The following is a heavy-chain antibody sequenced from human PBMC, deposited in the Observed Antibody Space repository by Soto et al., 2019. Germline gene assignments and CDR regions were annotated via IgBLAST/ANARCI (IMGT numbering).Heavy chain of an antibody. V-gene: IGHV1-18*01. CDR1: GYPFTTYG. CDR3: AGGGYAKLLYYPSSYYYGMDV. Sequence: ASVKVSCKASGYPFTTYGSSWVRQAPGQGLEWMGWISGYNGDTNYAENFRERVTITRDTSTSTAYMEVTGLRSEDTAVYYCAGGGYAKLLYYPSSYYYGMDVWGQGTTVTVSS. J-gene: IGHJ6*02. CDR2: ISGYNGDT. D-gene: IGHD3-22*01.